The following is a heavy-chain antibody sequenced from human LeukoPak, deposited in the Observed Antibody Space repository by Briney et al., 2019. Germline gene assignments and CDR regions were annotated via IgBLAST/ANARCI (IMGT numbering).Heavy chain of an antibody. Sequence: GASVKVSCKSSGYTFTGYYMHRVRQAPGQGLEWMGWINPHSGGTNYAQKFQGRVTMTRDTSISTAYMELSRLRSDDTAVYYCARDLLMYYSGSGESTWGQGTLVTVSS. CDR3: ARDLLMYYSGSGEST. CDR2: INPHSGGT. D-gene: IGHD3-10*01. J-gene: IGHJ5*02. CDR1: GYTFTGYY. V-gene: IGHV1-2*02.